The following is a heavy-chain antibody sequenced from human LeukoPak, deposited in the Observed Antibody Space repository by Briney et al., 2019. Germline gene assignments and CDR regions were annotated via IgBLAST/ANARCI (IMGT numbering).Heavy chain of an antibody. Sequence: GGSLRLSCAASGHTLSSYWRYWVRQAPGKGLVWVSRVDSDGSGTAYADSVRGRFSISRDDAKNTLYLQMNSLRAEDTAVYYGSGGVQGGSDIWGAGKMVTVS. D-gene: IGHD3-10*01. CDR2: VDSDGSGT. CDR3: SGGVQGGSDI. J-gene: IGHJ3*02. CDR1: GHTLSSYW. V-gene: IGHV3-74*01.